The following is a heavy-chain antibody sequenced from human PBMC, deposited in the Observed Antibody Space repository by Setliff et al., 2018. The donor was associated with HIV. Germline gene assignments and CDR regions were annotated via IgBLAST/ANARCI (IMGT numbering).Heavy chain of an antibody. CDR3: ARGGPGSSFGYDWFDP. CDR2: INPNGGST. CDR1: GYTFTSYY. V-gene: IGHV1-46*01. D-gene: IGHD5-18*01. Sequence: AASVKVSCKASGYTFTSYYIHCVRQAPGQGPEWMGIINPNGGSTNYAQEFQGRVAMTADTSTNTVYMELSSLRSEDTAIYYCARGGPGSSFGYDWFDPWGQGTPVTVSS. J-gene: IGHJ5*02.